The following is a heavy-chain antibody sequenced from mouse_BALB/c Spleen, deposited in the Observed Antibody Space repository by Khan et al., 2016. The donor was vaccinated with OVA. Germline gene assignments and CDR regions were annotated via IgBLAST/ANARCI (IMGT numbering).Heavy chain of an antibody. CDR1: GFSLTNYG. CDR2: IWSDGST. V-gene: IGHV2-6-1*01. Sequence: VKLLESGPGLVAPSQSPSITCTISGFSLTNYGVHWVRQPPGKGLEWLAVIWSDGSTTYNSALKSRLTITKDNSKSQVFLKMNSLQTDDTAIYFCARQPYYHYNVMDYWGQGTSVTVSS. CDR3: ARQPYYHYNVMDY. D-gene: IGHD2-10*01. J-gene: IGHJ4*01.